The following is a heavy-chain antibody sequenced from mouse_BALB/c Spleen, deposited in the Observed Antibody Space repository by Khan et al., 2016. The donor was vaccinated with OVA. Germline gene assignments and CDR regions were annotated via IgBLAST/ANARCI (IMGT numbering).Heavy chain of an antibody. V-gene: IGHV2-9*02. D-gene: IGHD2-4*01. J-gene: IGHJ3*01. CDR1: GFSLSNYG. CDR3: ARSHDYDVGGFAY. CDR2: IWTGGIT. Sequence: QVQLKESGPGLVAPSQSLSITCTVSGFSLSNYGVHWVRQPPGKGLEWLGVIWTGGITNYNSALMSRLSISKDNSKSQVFLKMNRLQTDDTAIYYCARSHDYDVGGFAYWGQGTLVTVSA.